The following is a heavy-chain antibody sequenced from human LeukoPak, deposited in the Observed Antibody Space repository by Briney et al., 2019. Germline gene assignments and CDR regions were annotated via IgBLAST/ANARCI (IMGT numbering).Heavy chain of an antibody. CDR3: ARDVGRDGYNLNFDY. D-gene: IGHD5-24*01. CDR2: INPSGGST. CDR1: GYTFTSYY. J-gene: IGHJ4*02. Sequence: GASVKVSCKASGYTFTSYYMHWVRQAPGQGLEWMGIINPSGGSTSYAQEFQGRVTMTRDMSTSTVYMELSSLRSEDTAVYYCARDVGRDGYNLNFDYWGQGTLVTVSS. V-gene: IGHV1-46*01.